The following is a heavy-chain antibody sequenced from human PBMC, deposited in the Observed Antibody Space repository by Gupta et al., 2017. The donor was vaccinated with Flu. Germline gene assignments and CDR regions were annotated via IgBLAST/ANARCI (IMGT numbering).Heavy chain of an antibody. J-gene: IGHJ4*02. CDR2: VSDSGGST. D-gene: IGHD1-1*01. V-gene: IGHV3-23*01. CDR3: GSDSPGTTKPLDC. Sequence: VQLLGPGGGSAQPGRALPLSGAASAFSSSRYGMRLVSQSAWEGTGWVGSVSDSGGSTYNADTVKGRFTISRDNSESTLHLQMSDVGDEDTAMYFYGSDSPGTTKPLDCWGQGSLVTVSS. CDR1: AFSSSRYG.